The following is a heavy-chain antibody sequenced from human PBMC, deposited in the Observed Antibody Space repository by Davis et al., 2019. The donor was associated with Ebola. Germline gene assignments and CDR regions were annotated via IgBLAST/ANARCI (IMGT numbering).Heavy chain of an antibody. D-gene: IGHD6-13*01. CDR1: GFTFSSYA. Sequence: GESLKISCAASGFTFSSYAMNWVRQAPGKGLEWVSYISSSGSTIYYADSVKGRFTISRDNSKNTLYLQMNSLRAEDTAVYYCARERRVAAATIDYWGQGTLVTVSS. CDR3: ARERRVAAATIDY. CDR2: ISSSGSTI. V-gene: IGHV3-48*01. J-gene: IGHJ4*02.